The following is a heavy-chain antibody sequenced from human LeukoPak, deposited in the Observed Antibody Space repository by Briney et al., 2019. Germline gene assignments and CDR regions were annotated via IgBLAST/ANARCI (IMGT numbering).Heavy chain of an antibody. CDR2: IWYDGSNK. V-gene: IGHV3-33*01. J-gene: IGHJ3*02. CDR3: ARDSRDYYDSTGAFDI. Sequence: GGSLRLSCAASGFTFSSYGMHWVRPAPGKGLEGVAVIWYDGSNKYYADTVKGRSTISRDNSKNTLYLQMNSLRAEDTAVYYCARDSRDYYDSTGAFDIWGQGTMVTVSS. D-gene: IGHD3-22*01. CDR1: GFTFSSYG.